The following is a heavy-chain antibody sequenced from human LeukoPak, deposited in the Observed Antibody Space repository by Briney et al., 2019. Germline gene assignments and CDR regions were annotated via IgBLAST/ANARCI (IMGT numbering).Heavy chain of an antibody. CDR1: GFTVSSNY. J-gene: IGHJ3*02. CDR2: IYSGGST. D-gene: IGHD1-26*01. CDR3: ARRRSGSPDDAFDI. Sequence: GGSLRLSCAASGFTVSSNYMSWVRQAPGKGLEWVSVIYSGGSTYYADSVKGRFTISRDNSKNTLYLQMNSLRAEDTAVYYCARRRSGSPDDAFDIWGRGTLVTVSS. V-gene: IGHV3-53*01.